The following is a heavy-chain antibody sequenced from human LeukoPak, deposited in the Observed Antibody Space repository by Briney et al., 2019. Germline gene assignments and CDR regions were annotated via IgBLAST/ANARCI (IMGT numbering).Heavy chain of an antibody. CDR1: GDSISRYY. J-gene: IGHJ5*02. V-gene: IGHV4-4*07. D-gene: IGHD6-6*01. CDR2: IYNGGRT. Sequence: SETLSLTCTVSGDSISRYYWSWIRQPAGKGLEWIGRIYNGGRTNYNPSLKSRVTISVDTSKNQFSLKLSSVTAADTAVYYCARYFSSLGINWFDPWGQGTLVTVSS. CDR3: ARYFSSLGINWFDP.